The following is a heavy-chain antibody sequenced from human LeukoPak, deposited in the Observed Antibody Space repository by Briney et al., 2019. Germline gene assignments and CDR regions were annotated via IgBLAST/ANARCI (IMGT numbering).Heavy chain of an antibody. J-gene: IGHJ3*02. CDR3: VGEMATTPGDDAFDI. V-gene: IGHV1-18*01. CDR1: GYTFTSYG. Sequence: GASVKVSCKASGYTFTSYGISWVRQAPGQGLEWMGWISAYNGNTNYAQKLQGRVTMTTDTSTSTAYMELRSLRSDDTAVYYCVGEMATTPGDDAFDIWGQGTMVTVSS. D-gene: IGHD5-24*01. CDR2: ISAYNGNT.